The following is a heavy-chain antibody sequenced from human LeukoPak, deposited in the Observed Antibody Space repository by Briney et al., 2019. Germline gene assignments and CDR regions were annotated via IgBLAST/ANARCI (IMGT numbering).Heavy chain of an antibody. CDR3: ARDYDGLGSGYYYSAAFDI. D-gene: IGHD3-22*01. V-gene: IGHV1-69*13. J-gene: IGHJ3*02. CDR2: IIPIFGTA. Sequence: SVKVSCKASGGTFSSYAISWVRQAPGQGLEWMGGIIPIFGTANYAQKFQGRVTITADESTSTAYMELRSLRSDDTAVYYCARDYDGLGSGYYYSAAFDIWGQGTMVTVSS. CDR1: GGTFSSYA.